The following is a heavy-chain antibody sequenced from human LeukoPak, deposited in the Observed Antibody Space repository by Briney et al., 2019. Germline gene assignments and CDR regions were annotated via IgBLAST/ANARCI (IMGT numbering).Heavy chain of an antibody. Sequence: SVKVSCKASGGTFSSYAISWVRQAPGRGLEWMGGIIPIFGTANYAQKFQGRVTITADESTSTAYMELSSLRSEDTAVYYCARRWLRGEYYFDYWGQGTLVTVSS. CDR2: IIPIFGTA. J-gene: IGHJ4*02. V-gene: IGHV1-69*13. CDR1: GGTFSSYA. CDR3: ARRWLRGEYYFDY. D-gene: IGHD5-12*01.